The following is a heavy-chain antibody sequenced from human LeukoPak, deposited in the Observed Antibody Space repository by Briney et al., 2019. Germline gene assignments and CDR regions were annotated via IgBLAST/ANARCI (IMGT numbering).Heavy chain of an antibody. V-gene: IGHV1-2*02. CDR2: INPNSGGT. CDR3: ARYPIYAFVWGSYRYTFDY. J-gene: IGHJ4*02. CDR1: GYACNDHY. Sequence: ASVKVSCKASGYACNDHYIHWVRQALGQGLEWMGWINPNSGGTNCAQKLQGRVTMTRDTSISTAYMELSSLRSDDTAVYYCARYPIYAFVWGSYRYTFDYWGQGTLVTVSS. D-gene: IGHD3-16*02.